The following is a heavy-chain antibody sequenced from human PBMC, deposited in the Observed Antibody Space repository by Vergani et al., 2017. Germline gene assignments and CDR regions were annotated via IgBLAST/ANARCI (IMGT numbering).Heavy chain of an antibody. D-gene: IGHD3-10*01. J-gene: IGHJ4*02. Sequence: EVQLLESGGGLVQPGGSLRLTCAASEFTFSNYAMNWVRKAPGKGVEWVSGISGSGVSAYYTDSVKGRLTITRDNTKNMLFLQMKNLGTEYTSIYYCAKQYFVSGNYLFDYWGQETLVTVSS. CDR3: AKQYFVSGNYLFDY. CDR1: EFTFSNYA. CDR2: ISGSGVSA. V-gene: IGHV3-23*01.